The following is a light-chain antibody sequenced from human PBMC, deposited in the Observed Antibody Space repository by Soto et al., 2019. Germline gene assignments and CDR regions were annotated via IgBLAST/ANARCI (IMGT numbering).Light chain of an antibody. V-gene: IGKV3-15*01. Sequence: DIVMTQSPATLSVAPGERVTFSCRASQGVSRKLAWYQHKPGQAPRLLISGASTGATGIPARFSGSGSGTEFTLTISSLKPEDCAIYYCQQYHTSPITFGGGTKVDIK. CDR3: QQYHTSPIT. CDR1: QGVSRK. J-gene: IGKJ4*01. CDR2: GAS.